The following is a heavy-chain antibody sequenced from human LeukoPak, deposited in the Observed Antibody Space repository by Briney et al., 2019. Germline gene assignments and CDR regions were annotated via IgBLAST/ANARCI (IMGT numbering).Heavy chain of an antibody. CDR2: ISYDGSNK. V-gene: IGHV3-30-3*02. CDR1: GFTFSSYA. J-gene: IGHJ4*02. Sequence: QSGGSLRLSCAASGFTFSSYAMHWVRQAPGKGLEWVAVISYDGSNKYYADSVKGRFTISRDNSKKTLYLQMNSLRAEDTAVYYCAKTGSSSWGWFEFWGQGTLVTVSS. CDR3: AKTGSSSWGWFEF. D-gene: IGHD6-13*01.